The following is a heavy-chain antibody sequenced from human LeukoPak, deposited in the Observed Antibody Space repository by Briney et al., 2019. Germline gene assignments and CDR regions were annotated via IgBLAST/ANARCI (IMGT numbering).Heavy chain of an antibody. CDR2: FIGSGGST. CDR3: AKFVNYGNYYYYYYMDV. CDR1: GFTFSRYA. D-gene: IGHD3-10*01. J-gene: IGHJ6*03. V-gene: IGHV3-23*01. Sequence: GGSLRLSCAASGFTFSRYAMSWVRQAPGKGLEWVSTFIGSGGSTYYADSVKGRFAISRDNSKDTLYLQMNSLRAEDTAVYYCAKFVNYGNYYYYYYMDVWGKGTTVTVSS.